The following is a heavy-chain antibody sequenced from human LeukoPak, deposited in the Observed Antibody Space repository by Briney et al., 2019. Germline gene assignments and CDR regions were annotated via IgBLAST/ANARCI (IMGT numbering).Heavy chain of an antibody. V-gene: IGHV4-4*07. CDR1: GGSISSYY. CDR3: ARPYDSSADDAFDI. D-gene: IGHD3-22*01. Sequence: PSETLSLTCTVSGGSISSYYWSWIRQPAGKGLEWIGRIYTSGSTNYNPSLKSRVTISVDKSKNQFSLKLSSVTAADTAVYYCARPYDSSADDAFDIWGQGTVVTVSS. J-gene: IGHJ3*02. CDR2: IYTSGST.